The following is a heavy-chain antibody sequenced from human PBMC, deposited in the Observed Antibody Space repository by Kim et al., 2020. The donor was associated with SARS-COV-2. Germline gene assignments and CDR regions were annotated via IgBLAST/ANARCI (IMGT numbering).Heavy chain of an antibody. V-gene: IGHV4-4*02. Sequence: TNYNPSLKSRVTISVDKSKNQFSLKLSSVTAADTAVYYCARGQWLGFDYWGQGTLVTVSS. D-gene: IGHD6-19*01. CDR3: ARGQWLGFDY. CDR2: T. J-gene: IGHJ4*02.